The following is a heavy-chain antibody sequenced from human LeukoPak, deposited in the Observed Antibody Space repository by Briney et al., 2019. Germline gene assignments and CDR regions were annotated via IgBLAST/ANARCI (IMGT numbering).Heavy chain of an antibody. D-gene: IGHD6-13*01. Sequence: SETLSLTCAVYGGSFSGYYWSWIRQPPGKGLEWIGEIYHSGSTNYNPSLKSRVTISVDKSKNQFSLKLSSVTAADTAVYYCARVPYSSSWPGFDPWGQGTLVTVSS. CDR2: IYHSGST. CDR3: ARVPYSSSWPGFDP. CDR1: GGSFSGYY. V-gene: IGHV4-34*01. J-gene: IGHJ5*02.